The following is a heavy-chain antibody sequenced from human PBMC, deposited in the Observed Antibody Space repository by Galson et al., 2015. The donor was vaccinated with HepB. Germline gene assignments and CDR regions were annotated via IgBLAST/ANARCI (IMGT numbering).Heavy chain of an antibody. V-gene: IGHV5-51*01. D-gene: IGHD4-17*01. CDR2: IYPGDSDT. CDR1: GYSFTSYW. Sequence: QSGAEVKKPGESLKISCKGSGYSFTSYWIGWVRQMPGKGLEWMGIIYPGDSDTRYSPSFQGQVTISADKSISTAYLQWSSLKASDTAMYYCARLSLDYGDQHPIDYWGQGTLVTVSS. J-gene: IGHJ4*02. CDR3: ARLSLDYGDQHPIDY.